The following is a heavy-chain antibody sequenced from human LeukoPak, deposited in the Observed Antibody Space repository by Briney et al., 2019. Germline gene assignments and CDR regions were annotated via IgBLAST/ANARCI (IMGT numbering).Heavy chain of an antibody. V-gene: IGHV4-59*01. D-gene: IGHD5-12*01. Sequence: SETLSLTCTVSGGSISSYYWSWIRQPPGKGLEWIGYIYYSGSTNYNPSLKSRVTISVDTSKNQFSLKLSSVTAADTAVYYCARESGYDGDPLAYWGQGTLVTVSS. J-gene: IGHJ4*02. CDR2: IYYSGST. CDR3: ARESGYDGDPLAY. CDR1: GGSISSYY.